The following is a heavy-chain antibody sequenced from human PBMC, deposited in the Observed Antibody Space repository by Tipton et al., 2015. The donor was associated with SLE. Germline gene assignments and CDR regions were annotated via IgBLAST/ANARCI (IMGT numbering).Heavy chain of an antibody. Sequence: TLSLTCAVYGGSFSGYYWSWIRQPPGKGLEWIGEINHSGSTNYNPSLKSRVTISVDTSKNQFSLKLSSVTAADTAVYYCARGERRDCSSTSCYKNSYYGMDVWGQGTMVTVSS. CDR3: ARGERRDCSSTSCYKNSYYGMDV. CDR1: GGSFSGYY. V-gene: IGHV4-34*01. CDR2: INHSGST. D-gene: IGHD2-2*01. J-gene: IGHJ6*02.